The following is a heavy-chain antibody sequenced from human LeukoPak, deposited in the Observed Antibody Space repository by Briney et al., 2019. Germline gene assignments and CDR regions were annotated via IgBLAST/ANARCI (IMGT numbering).Heavy chain of an antibody. J-gene: IGHJ4*02. V-gene: IGHV3-30-3*01. CDR2: ISYDGSNK. Sequence: SLRLSCAASGFTFSSYAMHWVRQAPGKGLEWVAVISYDGSNKYYADSVKGRFTISRDNSKNTLYLQMNSLRAEDTAVYYCARDDDDSSGFGDYWGQGTLVTVSS. CDR3: ARDDDDSSGFGDY. CDR1: GFTFSSYA. D-gene: IGHD3-22*01.